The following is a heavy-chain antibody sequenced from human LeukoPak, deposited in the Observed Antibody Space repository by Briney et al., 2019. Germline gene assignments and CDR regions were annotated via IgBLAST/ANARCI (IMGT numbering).Heavy chain of an antibody. CDR2: ITSSGDNT. V-gene: IGHV3-23*01. D-gene: IGHD3-22*01. Sequence: GGSLRLSCAASGFTFSVYAMNWVRQAPGKGLEWVSGITSSGDNTYYADSVKARFTISRDNSKNILFLQMNSLRAEDTAVYYCAKTARDSSGAINYWGQGTLVTVSS. J-gene: IGHJ4*02. CDR3: AKTARDSSGAINY. CDR1: GFTFSVYA.